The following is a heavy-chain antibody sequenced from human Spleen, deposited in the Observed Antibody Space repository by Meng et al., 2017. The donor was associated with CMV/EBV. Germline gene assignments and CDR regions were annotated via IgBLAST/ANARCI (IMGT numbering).Heavy chain of an antibody. V-gene: IGHV3-23*01. D-gene: IGHD6-13*01. J-gene: IGHJ4*02. CDR1: GFTFSSYS. CDR3: AKIKIAPIEGNYFDY. CDR2: MSGSGNYR. Sequence: ETLSLTCAASGFTFSSYSMNWVRQAPGQGLEWVSAMSGSGNYRNYADSVKGRFTISRDNSKNTLYLQMNSLRAENTAVYYCAKIKIAPIEGNYFDYWGQGTLVTVSS.